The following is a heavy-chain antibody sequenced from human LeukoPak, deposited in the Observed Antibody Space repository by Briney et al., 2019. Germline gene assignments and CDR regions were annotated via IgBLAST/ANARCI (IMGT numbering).Heavy chain of an antibody. Sequence: SETLSLTCTVSGGSISSYYWSWIRQPPGKGLEWIGYIYYSGSTNYNPSLKSRVTISVDASKNQFSLKLSSVTAADTAVYYCASSYGDAYFDYWGQGTLVTVSS. CDR1: GGSISSYY. CDR2: IYYSGST. CDR3: ASSYGDAYFDY. D-gene: IGHD4-17*01. J-gene: IGHJ4*02. V-gene: IGHV4-59*01.